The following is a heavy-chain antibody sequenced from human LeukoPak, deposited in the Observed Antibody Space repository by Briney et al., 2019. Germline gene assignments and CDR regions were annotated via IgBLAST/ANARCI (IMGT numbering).Heavy chain of an antibody. Sequence: GGSLRLSCAASGFTLSSYAMSWVRQAPGKGLEWVSAISGSGGSTYYADSVKGRFTISRDNSKNTLYLQMNSLRAEDTAVYYCANLGVLRFLEWLSQSDVWGKGPTVTVSS. CDR3: ANLGVLRFLEWLSQSDV. CDR1: GFTLSSYA. V-gene: IGHV3-23*01. CDR2: ISGSGGST. D-gene: IGHD3-3*01. J-gene: IGHJ6*04.